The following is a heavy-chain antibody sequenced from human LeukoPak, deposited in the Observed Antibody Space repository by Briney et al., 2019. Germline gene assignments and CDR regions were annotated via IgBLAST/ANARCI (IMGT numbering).Heavy chain of an antibody. CDR2: INHSGST. CDR3: ARGRYGDYERYFDY. CDR1: GGSFRGYY. V-gene: IGHV4-34*01. D-gene: IGHD4-17*01. Sequence: AETLSLTCAVYGGSFRGYYWSWIRQPPGKGLEWIGEINHSGSTNYNPSLKSRVTISVDTSKNQFSLKLSSVTAADTAVYSCARGRYGDYERYFDYWGQGTLVTVSS. J-gene: IGHJ4*02.